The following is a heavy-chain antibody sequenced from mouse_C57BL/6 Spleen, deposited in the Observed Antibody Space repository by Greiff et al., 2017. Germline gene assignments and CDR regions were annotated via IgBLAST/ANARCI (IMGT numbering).Heavy chain of an antibody. CDR1: GYTYTDYE. Sequence: QVQLQQSGAELVRPGASVTLSCKASGYTYTDYEMHWVKQTPVHGLEWIGAIDPETGGTAYNQKFKGKAILTADKSSSTAYMELRSLTSEDSAVYYCTRPFTTVVATEAYWGQGTLVTVSA. CDR2: IDPETGGT. V-gene: IGHV1-15*01. CDR3: TRPFTTVVATEAY. D-gene: IGHD1-1*01. J-gene: IGHJ3*01.